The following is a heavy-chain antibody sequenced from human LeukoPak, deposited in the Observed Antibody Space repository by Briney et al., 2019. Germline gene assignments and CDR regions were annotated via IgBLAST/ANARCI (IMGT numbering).Heavy chain of an antibody. D-gene: IGHD5-18*01. V-gene: IGHV3-30*02. CDR2: IRYDGSNK. CDR3: AKDGIHLWLGDY. CDR1: GFTFSSYG. Sequence: GGSLRLSCAASGFTFSSYGMHWVRQAPGKGLEWVAFIRYDGSNKYYADSVKGRFTISRDNSKNTLYLQMNSLRAEDTAVYYCAKDGIHLWLGDYWGQGTLVSVSS. J-gene: IGHJ4*02.